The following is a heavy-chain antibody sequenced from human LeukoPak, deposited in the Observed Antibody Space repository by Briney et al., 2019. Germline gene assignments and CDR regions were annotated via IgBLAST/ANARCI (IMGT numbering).Heavy chain of an antibody. CDR1: GGSISSHY. CDR2: IYYSGSS. V-gene: IGHV4-59*11. Sequence: SETLSLTRTVSGGSISSHYWSWIRQPPGKGLEWIGYIYYSGSSNYNPSLKSRVTISVDTSKNQFSLKLSSVTAADTAVYYCASPGDPYSSGWYYVYWGQGTLVTVSS. CDR3: ASPGDPYSSGWYYVY. J-gene: IGHJ4*02. D-gene: IGHD6-19*01.